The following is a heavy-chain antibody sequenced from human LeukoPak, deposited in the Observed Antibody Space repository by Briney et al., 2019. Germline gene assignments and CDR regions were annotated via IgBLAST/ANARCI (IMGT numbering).Heavy chain of an antibody. CDR2: IYYSGST. CDR3: ARARDFPYGSGSYYAFDY. Sequence: SETLSLTCTVSGGSISSSSYYWGWIRQPPGKGLEWIGSIYYSGSTYYNPSLKSRVTISVDTSKNQFSLKLSSVTAADTAVHYCARARDFPYGSGSYYAFDYWGQGTLVTVSS. CDR1: GGSISSSSYY. D-gene: IGHD3-10*01. V-gene: IGHV4-39*07. J-gene: IGHJ4*02.